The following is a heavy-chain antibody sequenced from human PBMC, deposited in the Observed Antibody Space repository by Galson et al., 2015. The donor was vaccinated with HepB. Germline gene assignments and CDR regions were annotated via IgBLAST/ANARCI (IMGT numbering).Heavy chain of an antibody. Sequence: SLRLSCAASGFTFSYCTINWVRQAPGKGLEWVSSISGSSTHIYYTDSVWGRFTVSRDNSNDSLYLQMNSLRVEDTAVYYCARDRGRSDYGYYYGMDVWGQGTTVTVSS. D-gene: IGHD4-17*01. V-gene: IGHV3-21*01. CDR2: ISGSSTHI. CDR1: GFTFSYCT. J-gene: IGHJ6*02. CDR3: ARDRGRSDYGYYYGMDV.